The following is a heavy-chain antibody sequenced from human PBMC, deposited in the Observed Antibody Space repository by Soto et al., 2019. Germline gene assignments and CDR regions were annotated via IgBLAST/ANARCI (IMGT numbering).Heavy chain of an antibody. CDR3: ARCPPGYGSGWYWVYGMDV. CDR1: GYTFTSYA. V-gene: IGHV1-3*01. J-gene: IGHJ6*02. D-gene: IGHD6-19*01. CDR2: FNAGNGNT. Sequence: QVQLVQSGAEVKKPGASVKVSCKASGYTFTSYAMHWVRQAPGQRLEWMGWFNAGNGNTKYSQKFQGRVTITRDTAASTAYMELSSLRSEDTAVYYCARCPPGYGSGWYWVYGMDVWGQGTTVTVSS.